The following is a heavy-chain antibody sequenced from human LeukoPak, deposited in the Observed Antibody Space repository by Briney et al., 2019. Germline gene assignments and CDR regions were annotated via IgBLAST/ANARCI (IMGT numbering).Heavy chain of an antibody. Sequence: GGSLRLSCAAPGFTFSNAWMSWVRQAPGKGLEWVGRIKSKTDGGTTDYAAPVKGRFTISRDDSKNTLYLQMNSLKTEDTAVYYCTTDDPRYSSGWYFFTYYYYGMDVWAKGPRSPSP. D-gene: IGHD6-19*01. CDR1: GFTFSNAW. V-gene: IGHV3-15*01. J-gene: IGHJ6*02. CDR2: IKSKTDGGTT. CDR3: TTDDPRYSSGWYFFTYYYYGMDV.